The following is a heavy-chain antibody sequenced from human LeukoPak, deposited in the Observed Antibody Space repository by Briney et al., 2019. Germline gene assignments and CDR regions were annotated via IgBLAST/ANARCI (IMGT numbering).Heavy chain of an antibody. CDR2: ISSSSSTI. CDR3: ARFSIRGFDY. J-gene: IGHJ4*02. V-gene: IGHV3-48*02. CDR1: GFTFSSYS. Sequence: GGSLRLSCAASGFTFSSYSMNWVRQAPGKGLEWVSYISSSSSTIYYADSVKGRFTISRDNAKNSLYLQMSSQRDEDTAVYYCARFSIRGFDYWGQGTLVTVSS. D-gene: IGHD3-9*01.